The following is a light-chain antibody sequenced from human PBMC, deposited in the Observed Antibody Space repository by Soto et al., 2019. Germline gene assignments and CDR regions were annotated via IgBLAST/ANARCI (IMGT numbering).Light chain of an antibody. V-gene: IGKV3-15*01. CDR1: RSVSSN. J-gene: IGKJ1*01. Sequence: EIVMTQSPATLSVSPGERATLYCRASRSVSSNLAWYQQKPGQAPRLLIYGASTRATGIPARFSGSGSGTECTLTISSLQSEDFAVYYCQQYNNWPPWTFGQGTKVEIK. CDR3: QQYNNWPPWT. CDR2: GAS.